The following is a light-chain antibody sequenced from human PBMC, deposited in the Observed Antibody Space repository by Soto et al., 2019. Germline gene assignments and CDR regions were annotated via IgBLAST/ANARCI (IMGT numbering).Light chain of an antibody. CDR1: QRVSNNY. CDR2: GAS. Sequence: EIVLTQSPGTLSLSPGESATLPCRASQRVSNNYLAWYQQKPGQAPRLLIYGASNRATGIPDRFSGSGSGTEFTLTISSLQSEDFAVYYCQQYNSYPITFGQGTRLEIK. CDR3: QQYNSYPIT. J-gene: IGKJ5*01. V-gene: IGKV3-20*01.